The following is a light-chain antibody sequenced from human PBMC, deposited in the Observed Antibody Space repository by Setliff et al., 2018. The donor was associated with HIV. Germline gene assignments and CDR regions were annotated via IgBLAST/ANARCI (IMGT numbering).Light chain of an antibody. CDR2: DVS. CDR1: ISDIGSHDY. Sequence: QSALTQPASVSGSPGQSITISCTGTISDIGSHDYVSWYQQHPGKVPELLIYDVSKRPSGASNRFSGSKSGNSASLTISRLHPEDEADYYCSSYKSSSTLVVFGGGTKVTVL. J-gene: IGLJ2*01. V-gene: IGLV2-14*03. CDR3: SSYKSSSTLVV.